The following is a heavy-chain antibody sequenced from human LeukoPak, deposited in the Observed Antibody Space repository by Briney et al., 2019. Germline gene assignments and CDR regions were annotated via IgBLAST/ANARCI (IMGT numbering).Heavy chain of an antibody. CDR3: ARGRDITMIVDY. CDR2: INPSGGST. V-gene: IGHV1-46*01. CDR1: GYTFTSYN. D-gene: IGHD3-22*01. J-gene: IGHJ4*02. Sequence: VPSVKLSCKASGYTFTSYNMHWVRQTPSQGLDFMGIINPSGGSTSYAQKFQGRVTMTRDTSTSTVYMELSSLRSEDTAVYYCARGRDITMIVDYWGQGTLVTVSS.